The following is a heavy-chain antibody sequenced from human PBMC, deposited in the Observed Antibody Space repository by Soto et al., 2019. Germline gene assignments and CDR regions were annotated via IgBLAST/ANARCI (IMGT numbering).Heavy chain of an antibody. Sequence: SETLSLTCAVSGYSISSGYYWGWIRQPPGKGLEWIGSIYHSGSTYYNPSLKSRVTISVDTSKNQFSLKLSSVTAADTAVYYCARDYRSFDPWGQRTLVTVSS. D-gene: IGHD1-26*01. J-gene: IGHJ5*02. CDR3: ARDYRSFDP. CDR1: GYSISSGYY. CDR2: IYHSGST. V-gene: IGHV4-38-2*02.